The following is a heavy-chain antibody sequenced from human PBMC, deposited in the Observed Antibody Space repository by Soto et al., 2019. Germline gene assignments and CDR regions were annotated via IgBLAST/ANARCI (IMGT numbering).Heavy chain of an antibody. CDR1: RFTFSNYA. CDR2: ISKDGNSK. CDR3: ARDPQGSYCYIDY. V-gene: IGHV3-30-3*01. Sequence: SLRLSCAASRFTFSNYAIHWVRQAPGKGLEWVTIISKDGNSKHYADSVKGRFTISRDNSKNTLFLQMNSLRAEDTAVYYCARDPQGSYCYIDYWGQGTPVTVSS. D-gene: IGHD3-10*01. J-gene: IGHJ4*02.